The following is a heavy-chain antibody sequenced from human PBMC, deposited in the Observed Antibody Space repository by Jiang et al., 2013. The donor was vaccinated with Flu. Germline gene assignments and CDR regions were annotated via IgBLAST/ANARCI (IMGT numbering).Heavy chain of an antibody. CDR1: GFTFSSYA. J-gene: IGHJ4*02. CDR3: AKETYYYGSGSYYHFDF. D-gene: IGHD3-10*01. V-gene: IGHV3-23*01. Sequence: LESGGGLVQPGGSLRLSCAASGFTFSSYAMGWVRQAPGKGLEWVSGISGSGGSTYYADSVEGRFTISRDSSKNTLYLQMNSLRAEDTAVYYCAKETYYYGSGSYYHFDFWGQGTLVTVSS. CDR2: ISGSGGST.